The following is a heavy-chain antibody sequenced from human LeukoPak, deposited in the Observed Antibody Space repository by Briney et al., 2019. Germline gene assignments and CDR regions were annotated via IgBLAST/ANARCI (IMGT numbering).Heavy chain of an antibody. Sequence: GGSLRLSCAASGFTFSSYAMHWVRQAPGKGLEWVALISYDGNNKYYADSVKGRFTISRDNSKNTLYLQMNFLRPEDTAVYYCAKPWYYFDYWGQGTLVTVSS. CDR1: GFTFSSYA. V-gene: IGHV3-30-3*02. CDR3: AKPWYYFDY. J-gene: IGHJ4*02. D-gene: IGHD2-8*02. CDR2: ISYDGNNK.